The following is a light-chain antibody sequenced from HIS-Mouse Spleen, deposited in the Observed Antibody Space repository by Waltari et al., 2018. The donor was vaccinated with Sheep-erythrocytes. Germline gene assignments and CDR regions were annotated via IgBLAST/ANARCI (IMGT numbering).Light chain of an antibody. J-gene: IGLJ3*02. CDR3: CSYAGSSTPWV. Sequence: QSALTQPASVSGSPGQSITISCTGTSSDVGSYNLVSWYQQHPGKAPKLMIYEGSKRRSGVSNRLSGSKSGNTASLTISGLQAEDEADYYCCSYAGSSTPWVFGGGTKLTVL. CDR2: EGS. CDR1: SSDVGSYNL. V-gene: IGLV2-23*01.